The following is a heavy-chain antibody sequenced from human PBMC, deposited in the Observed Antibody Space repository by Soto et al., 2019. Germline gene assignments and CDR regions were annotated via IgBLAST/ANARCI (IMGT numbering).Heavy chain of an antibody. CDR1: GYTLTELS. CDR3: ATAQHTVTATYFVY. V-gene: IGHV1-24*01. D-gene: IGHD4-17*01. J-gene: IGHJ4*02. CDR2: FDPEDGET. Sequence: ASVKVSCKVSGYTLTELSMHWVRQAPGKGLEWMGGFDPEDGETICAQKFQGRVTMTEDTSTDTAYMELSSLRSEDTAVYYCATAQHTVTATYFVYWGQGTLVTVSS.